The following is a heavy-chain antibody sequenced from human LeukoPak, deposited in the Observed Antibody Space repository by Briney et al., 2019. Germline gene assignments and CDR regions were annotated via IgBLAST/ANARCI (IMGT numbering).Heavy chain of an antibody. D-gene: IGHD5-18*01. Sequence: GGSLRLSCAASGFTFSSYTMSWVRQAPGKGLEWVSVIYSGGSTYYADSVKGRFTISRDNSKNTLYLQMNSLRAEDTAVYYCATIQLWSNYFDYWGQGTLVTVSS. CDR3: ATIQLWSNYFDY. CDR2: IYSGGST. J-gene: IGHJ4*02. V-gene: IGHV3-53*01. CDR1: GFTFSSYT.